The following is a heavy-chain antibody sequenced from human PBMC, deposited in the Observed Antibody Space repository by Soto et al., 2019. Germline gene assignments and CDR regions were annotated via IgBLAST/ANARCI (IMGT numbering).Heavy chain of an antibody. V-gene: IGHV3-23*01. CDR2: IDRSGEIA. CDR3: AKGGFWVHYGMDV. J-gene: IGHJ6*02. Sequence: EVQLSESGGGLVQFGGSLRLSCAASGSSFSAYAINWVRQAPGKGLEWVSAIDRSGEIAYYADSVKGRFTISRDNAKNTLYRQRNSLRAEDTAVYYCAKGGFWVHYGMDVWGPGNKVTVSS. D-gene: IGHD3-16*01. CDR1: GSSFSAYA.